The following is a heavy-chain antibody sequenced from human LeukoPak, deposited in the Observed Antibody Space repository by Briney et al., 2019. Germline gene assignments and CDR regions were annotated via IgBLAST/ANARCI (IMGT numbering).Heavy chain of an antibody. CDR1: GYTFTGYY. CDR3: ARTSGDMVRGVIDYYYYGMDV. CDR2: INPNSGGT. D-gene: IGHD3-10*01. V-gene: IGHV1-2*02. Sequence: ASVKVSCKASGYTFTGYYMHWVRQAPGQGREWMGWINPNSGGTNYAQKFQGRVTMTRDTSISTAYMELSRLRSDDTAVYYCARTSGDMVRGVIDYYYYGMDVWGQGTTVTVSS. J-gene: IGHJ6*02.